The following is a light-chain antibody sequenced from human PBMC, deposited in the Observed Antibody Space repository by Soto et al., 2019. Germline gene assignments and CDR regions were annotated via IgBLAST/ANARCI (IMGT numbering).Light chain of an antibody. Sequence: EIVLTQSPGTLSLFPGERATLSCRASQSVAKNYLAWYQQEPGQAPRLLIYGASSRATGIPDRFSGSGSGTDFTLTISRLEPEDFAVYYCHQYAHSPQTFGQGTKVEIK. CDR2: GAS. V-gene: IGKV3-20*01. CDR3: HQYAHSPQT. CDR1: QSVAKNY. J-gene: IGKJ1*01.